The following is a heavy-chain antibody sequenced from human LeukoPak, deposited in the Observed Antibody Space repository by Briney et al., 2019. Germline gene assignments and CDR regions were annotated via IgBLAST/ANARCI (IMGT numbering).Heavy chain of an antibody. CDR2: IYYSGST. CDR3: ARGRGYYDFWSGYRYYYGMDV. J-gene: IGHJ6*02. D-gene: IGHD3-3*01. V-gene: IGHV4-39*07. Sequence: PSETLSLTCTVSGGSISSSSYYWGWIRQPPGKGLEWIGSIYYSGSTYYNPSLKSRVTISVDTSKNQFSLKLSSVTAADTAVYYCARGRGYYDFWSGYRYYYGMDVWGQGTTVTVSS. CDR1: GGSISSSSYY.